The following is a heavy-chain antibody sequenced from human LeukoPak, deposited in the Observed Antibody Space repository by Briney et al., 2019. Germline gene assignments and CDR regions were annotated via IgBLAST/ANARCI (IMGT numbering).Heavy chain of an antibody. Sequence: SETLSLTCAVYGGSFSDYSWSWIRQSPGKGLEWIGEIAHSGGARYNPSLRSAVTISVDTSRSQFSLEVNFVTAADTAVYYCARGLSGTRTGRDYGRHFFLPQHFYYYMDVWGKGTAVTVSS. J-gene: IGHJ6*03. D-gene: IGHD4-17*01. V-gene: IGHV4-34*01. CDR3: ARGLSGTRTGRDYGRHFFLPQHFYYYMDV. CDR2: IAHSGGA. CDR1: GGSFSDYS.